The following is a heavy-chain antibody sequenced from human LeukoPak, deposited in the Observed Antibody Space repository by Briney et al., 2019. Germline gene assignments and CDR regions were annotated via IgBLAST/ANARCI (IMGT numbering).Heavy chain of an antibody. V-gene: IGHV1-46*01. Sequence: ASVKVSCKASGYTFTSYYMHWVRQAPGQGLEWMGIINPSGGSTSYAQKFQGRVTVTADESTSTAYMELSSLRSEDTAVYYCARGSYDFWSGYKRDLRSEYFQHWGQGTLVTVSS. CDR1: GYTFTSYY. J-gene: IGHJ1*01. D-gene: IGHD3-3*01. CDR2: INPSGGST. CDR3: ARGSYDFWSGYKRDLRSEYFQH.